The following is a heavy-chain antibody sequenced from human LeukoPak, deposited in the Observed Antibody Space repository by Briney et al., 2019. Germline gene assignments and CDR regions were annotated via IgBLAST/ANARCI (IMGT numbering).Heavy chain of an antibody. J-gene: IGHJ2*01. D-gene: IGHD2-2*01. CDR1: GGSFSGYY. CDR2: INHSGST. CDR3: ARGGQLLFLLPNFDL. Sequence: SETLSLTCAVYGGSFSGYYWSWIRQPPGKGLEWIGEINHSGSTNYNPSLKSRVTISVDTSENQFSLKLSSVTAADTAVYYCARGGQLLFLLPNFDLWGRGTLVTVSS. V-gene: IGHV4-34*01.